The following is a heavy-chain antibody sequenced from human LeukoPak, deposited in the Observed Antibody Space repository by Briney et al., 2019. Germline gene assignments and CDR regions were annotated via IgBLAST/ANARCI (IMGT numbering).Heavy chain of an antibody. V-gene: IGHV3-20*01. CDR1: GFTFDDYG. J-gene: IGHJ6*02. CDR2: INWNGGST. Sequence: RSGGSLRLPCAASGFTFDDYGMSWVRQAPGKGLEWVSGINWNGGSTGYADSVKGRFTISRDNAKNSLYLQMNSLRAEDTALYHCARASSAAGDYYYYGMDVWGQGTTVTVSS. D-gene: IGHD6-13*01. CDR3: ARASSAAGDYYYYGMDV.